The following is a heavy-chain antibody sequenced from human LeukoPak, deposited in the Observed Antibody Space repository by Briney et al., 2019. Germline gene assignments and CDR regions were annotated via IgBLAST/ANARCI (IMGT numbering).Heavy chain of an antibody. CDR3: ARTLRYYYDSSEDAFDI. Sequence: PSETLSLTCAVSGGSISSSNWWSWVRQPPGKGLEWIGEIYHSGSTNYNPSLKSRVTISVDKSKNQFSLKLSSVTAADTAVYYCARTLRYYYDSSEDAFDIWGQGTMVTVSS. J-gene: IGHJ3*02. V-gene: IGHV4-4*02. CDR2: IYHSGST. CDR1: GGSISSSNW. D-gene: IGHD3-22*01.